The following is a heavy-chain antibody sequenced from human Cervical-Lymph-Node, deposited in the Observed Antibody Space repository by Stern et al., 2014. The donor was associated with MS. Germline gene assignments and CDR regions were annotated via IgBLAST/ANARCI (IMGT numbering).Heavy chain of an antibody. D-gene: IGHD3-22*01. J-gene: IGHJ4*02. V-gene: IGHV3-30*18. CDR3: AKDRGMIVVVTYSLDS. CDR2: ISYDGSNA. CDR1: GFSFSSYG. Sequence: VQLVESGGGVVQPGRSLRLSCVASGFSFSSYGMHCVLQAPGKGLEWVAVISYDGSNAYYADSVKGRFTISRDNSKNTLYLQLNSLRPEDTAVYYCAKDRGMIVVVTYSLDSWGQGTLVTVSS.